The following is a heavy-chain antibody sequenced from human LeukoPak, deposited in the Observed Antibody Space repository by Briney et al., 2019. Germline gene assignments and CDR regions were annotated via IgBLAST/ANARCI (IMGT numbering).Heavy chain of an antibody. D-gene: IGHD3-3*01. CDR2: RNPNSGNT. V-gene: IGHV1-8*01. CDR1: GYTFTSYD. CDR3: AREPRFLPYYYYYMDV. Sequence: ASVKVSCKASGYTFTSYDINWVRQATGQGLEWMGWRNPNSGNTGYAQKFQGRVTITRNTSISTAYMELSSLRSEDTAVYYCAREPRFLPYYYYYMDVWGKGTTVTVSS. J-gene: IGHJ6*03.